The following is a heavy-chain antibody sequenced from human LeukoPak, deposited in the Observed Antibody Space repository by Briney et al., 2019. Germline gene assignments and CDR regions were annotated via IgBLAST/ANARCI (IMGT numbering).Heavy chain of an antibody. J-gene: IGHJ4*02. Sequence: PGGSLRLSCAASGFTVSSNYMSWIRQPPGKGVEWIGEINHSGSTNYNPTLKSRVTISVDTSKNQFSLKLSSVTAADTAVYYCARGRAYSSSWPKFPFDYWGQGTLVTVSS. CDR2: INHSGST. CDR3: ARGRAYSSSWPKFPFDY. V-gene: IGHV4-34*01. D-gene: IGHD6-13*01. CDR1: GFTVSSNY.